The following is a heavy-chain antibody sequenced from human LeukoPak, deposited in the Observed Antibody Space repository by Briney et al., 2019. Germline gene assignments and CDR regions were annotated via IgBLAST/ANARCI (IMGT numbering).Heavy chain of an antibody. D-gene: IGHD3-22*01. CDR2: INHSGST. CDR3: ARDREEGYYYDSSGYYR. J-gene: IGHJ4*02. Sequence: SETLSLTCAVYGGSFSGYYWSWIRQPPGKGLEWIGEINHSGSTNYNPSLKSRVTISVDTSKDQFSLKLSSVTAADTAVYYCARDREEGYYYDSSGYYRWGQGTLVTVSS. V-gene: IGHV4-34*01. CDR1: GGSFSGYY.